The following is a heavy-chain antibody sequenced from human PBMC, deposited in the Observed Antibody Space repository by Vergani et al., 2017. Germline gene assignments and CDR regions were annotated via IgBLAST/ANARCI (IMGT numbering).Heavy chain of an antibody. Sequence: QVQLQESGPGLVKPSETLSLTCTVSGGSISSYYWSWIRQPPGKGLEWIGYIYYSGSTKYNPSLKSRVTISVDTSKNQFSLKLRSVTAADTAVYYCAVTGYSYYYYMDVWGKGTTVTVSS. V-gene: IGHV4-59*01. J-gene: IGHJ6*03. D-gene: IGHD2-21*02. CDR1: GGSISSYY. CDR2: IYYSGST. CDR3: AVTGYSYYYYMDV.